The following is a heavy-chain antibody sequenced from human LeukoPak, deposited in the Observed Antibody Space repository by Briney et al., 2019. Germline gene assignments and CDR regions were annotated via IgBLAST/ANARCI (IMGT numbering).Heavy chain of an antibody. CDR3: GRELQGGFDC. CDR2: NYHRGST. V-gene: IGHV4-38-2*02. J-gene: IGHJ4*02. Sequence: KSSGTLSLTCTASGYSISSGYYWGWLRLPPGEGLGWIGSNYHRGSTYYNPSLKSRFTISIDTSKNDLSLKLSSVTAADTAVYYCGRELQGGFDCWGQGTLVTVSS. D-gene: IGHD4-11*01. CDR1: GYSISSGYY.